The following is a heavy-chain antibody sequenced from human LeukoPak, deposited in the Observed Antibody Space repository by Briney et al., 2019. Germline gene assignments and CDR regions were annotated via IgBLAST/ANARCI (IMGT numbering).Heavy chain of an antibody. CDR2: IKGDGSER. CDR3: VRQAGVS. Sequence: GGSLRLSCSASGFTISNYWMTWVPQAPGKGLEWVSNIKGDGSERNYVDSVKGRFTISRDNAKNSLYLQMNSLRVEDAALYYCVRQAGVSWGQGTLVTVSS. CDR1: GFTISNYW. V-gene: IGHV3-7*01. D-gene: IGHD6-19*01. J-gene: IGHJ5*02.